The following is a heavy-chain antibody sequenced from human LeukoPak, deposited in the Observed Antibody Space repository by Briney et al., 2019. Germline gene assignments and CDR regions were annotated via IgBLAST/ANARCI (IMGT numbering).Heavy chain of an antibody. D-gene: IGHD3-3*01. CDR1: GGSISSYY. CDR3: ARGRVLRFLEWSDFDY. J-gene: IGHJ4*02. V-gene: IGHV4-34*01. Sequence: SSETLSLTCTVSGGSISSYYWSWIRQPPGKGLEWIGEINHSGSTNYNPSLKSRVTISVDTSKNQFSLKLSSVTAADTAVYYCARGRVLRFLEWSDFDYWGQGTLVTVSS. CDR2: INHSGST.